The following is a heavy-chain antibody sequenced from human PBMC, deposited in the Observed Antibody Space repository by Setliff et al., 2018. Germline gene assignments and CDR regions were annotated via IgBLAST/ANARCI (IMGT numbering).Heavy chain of an antibody. J-gene: IGHJ5*02. V-gene: IGHV4-59*01. Sequence: KPSETLSLTCTVSGGSISVYYWTWFRQPPGKGLEWIGYISSGSTNYNPSLKSRVTISVDPSKNQFSLRVTSVTAADTAVYYCARVRPPLRFLNWFDPWGQGTLVTVSS. CDR2: ISSGST. CDR1: GGSISVYY. D-gene: IGHD3-3*01. CDR3: ARVRPPLRFLNWFDP.